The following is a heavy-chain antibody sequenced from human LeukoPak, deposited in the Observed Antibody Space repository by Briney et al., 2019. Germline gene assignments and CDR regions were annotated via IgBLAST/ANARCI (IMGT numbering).Heavy chain of an antibody. CDR1: GGSISSSNW. V-gene: IGHV4-4*02. Sequence: SGTLSLTCAVSGGSISSSNWWSWVRQPPGKGLEWIGEIYHSGSTNYNPSLKSRVTISVDKSKNQFSPELSSVTAADTAVYYCARGPNILTGYSWQYGMDVWGKGTTVTVSS. CDR3: ARGPNILTGYSWQYGMDV. D-gene: IGHD3-9*01. J-gene: IGHJ6*04. CDR2: IYHSGST.